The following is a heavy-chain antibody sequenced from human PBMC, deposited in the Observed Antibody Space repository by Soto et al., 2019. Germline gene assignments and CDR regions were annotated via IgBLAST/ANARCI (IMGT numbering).Heavy chain of an antibody. Sequence: EVQLVESGGGLVQPGGSLRLSCAASGFTFSSYSMNWVRQAPGKGLEWLSYIGTSSNIISYADSVKGRFTISRDDAKSSLYLHMNSLRDEDTALYYCARDERYSFDDWGQGTLVTVSS. CDR1: GFTFSSYS. CDR3: ARDERYSFDD. CDR2: IGTSSNII. J-gene: IGHJ4*02. D-gene: IGHD1-1*01. V-gene: IGHV3-48*02.